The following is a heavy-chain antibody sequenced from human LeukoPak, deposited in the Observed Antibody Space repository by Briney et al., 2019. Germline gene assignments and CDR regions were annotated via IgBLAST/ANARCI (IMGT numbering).Heavy chain of an antibody. V-gene: IGHV4-59*04. CDR1: SDSVTSYY. J-gene: IGHJ4*02. CDR3: ARLDCTGDGCYNH. D-gene: IGHD2-8*02. CDR2: VSSFGTT. Sequence: RSGTLSLTCSVSSDSVTSYYWSWIRQPPGKGLEWIGYVSSFGTTYYTPSLKSRVIMSVDTAKNHISLSLTSLTAADTAIYYCARLDCTGDGCYNHWGQGTLVTVSS.